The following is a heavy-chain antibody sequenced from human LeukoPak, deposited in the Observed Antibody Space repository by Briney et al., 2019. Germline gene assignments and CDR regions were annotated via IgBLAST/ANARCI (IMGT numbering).Heavy chain of an antibody. CDR3: ARPQNYYDILPGYFRDAFDI. D-gene: IGHD3-9*01. CDR1: GYTFTSYY. J-gene: IGHJ3*02. V-gene: IGHV1-46*01. CDR2: INPSGGST. Sequence: ASVKVSCKASGYTFTSYYMHWVRQAPGQGLEWMGIINPSGGSTSYAQKFQGRVTMTRDTSTSTVYMELSSLRSEDTAVYYCARPQNYYDILPGYFRDAFDIWGQGTMVTVSS.